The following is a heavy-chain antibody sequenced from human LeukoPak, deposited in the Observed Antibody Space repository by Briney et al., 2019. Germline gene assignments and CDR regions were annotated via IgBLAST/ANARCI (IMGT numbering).Heavy chain of an antibody. D-gene: IGHD5-12*01. J-gene: IGHJ4*02. V-gene: IGHV3-7*01. CDR2: IKPDGSEK. Sequence: PGGSLRLSCSASGFNFINHYMSWVRQAPGKGLECVAKIKPDGSEKFYLDSVKGRLTISRDNSKNLLFLQLNSVRAEGTAVYYCVRGIWWRFDYWGQGSMVTVSS. CDR1: GFNFINHY. CDR3: VRGIWWRFDY.